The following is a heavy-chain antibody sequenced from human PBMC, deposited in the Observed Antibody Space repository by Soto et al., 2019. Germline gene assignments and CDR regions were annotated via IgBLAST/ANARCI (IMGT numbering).Heavy chain of an antibody. CDR1: GFTFSSYA. Sequence: GGSLRLSCAASGFTFSSYAMHWVRQAPGKGLEWVAVISYDGSNKYYADSVKGRFTISRDNSKNTLYLQMNSLRAEDTAVYYCARDLTGYSSSWWYYGMDVWGQGTTVTVSS. J-gene: IGHJ6*02. CDR2: ISYDGSNK. CDR3: ARDLTGYSSSWWYYGMDV. D-gene: IGHD6-13*01. V-gene: IGHV3-30-3*01.